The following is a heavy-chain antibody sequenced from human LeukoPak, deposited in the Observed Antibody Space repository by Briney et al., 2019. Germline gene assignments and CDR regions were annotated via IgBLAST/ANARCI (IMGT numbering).Heavy chain of an antibody. CDR1: GFTFSSYA. V-gene: IGHV3-23*01. Sequence: GGSLRPSCAASGFTFSSYAMSWVRQAPGKGLEWVSAISGSGGSTYYADSVKGRFTISRDNSKNTLYLQMNSLRAEDTAVYYCARSYYYDSSGSYGMDVWGQGTTVTVSS. CDR3: ARSYYYDSSGSYGMDV. CDR2: ISGSGGST. D-gene: IGHD3-22*01. J-gene: IGHJ6*02.